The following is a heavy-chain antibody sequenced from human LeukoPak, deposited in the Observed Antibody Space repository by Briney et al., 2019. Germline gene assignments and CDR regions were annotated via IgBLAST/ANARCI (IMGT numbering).Heavy chain of an antibody. V-gene: IGHV1-8*02. Sequence: ASVKVSCKASGYIFTSYDINWVRQSTGQGLEWMGWMNPNSGNTGYSQKFQGRVTMTTDTSTSTAYMELRSLRSDDTAVYYCARALYHTFDYWGQGTLVTVSS. CDR2: MNPNSGNT. CDR1: GYIFTSYD. D-gene: IGHD2-2*01. J-gene: IGHJ4*02. CDR3: ARALYHTFDY.